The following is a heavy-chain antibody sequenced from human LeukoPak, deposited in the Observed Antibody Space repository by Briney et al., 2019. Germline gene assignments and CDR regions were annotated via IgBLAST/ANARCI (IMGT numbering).Heavy chain of an antibody. CDR3: ASTMGFDW. J-gene: IGHJ5*01. V-gene: IGHV3-23*01. CDR2: LSGSGVRT. Sequence: PGGSLRLSCAASGFTLSSYAMSWVRQAPGKGLEWVATLSGSGVRTYYAGSVEGRFTISRDRLKNTLYLQMNSLRAEDTAIYYCASTMGFDWWGQGTLVTVSS. CDR1: GFTLSSYA. D-gene: IGHD3-10*01.